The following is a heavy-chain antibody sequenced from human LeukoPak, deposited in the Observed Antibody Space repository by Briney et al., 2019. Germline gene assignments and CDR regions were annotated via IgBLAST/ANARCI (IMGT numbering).Heavy chain of an antibody. CDR2: IIPIFGTA. D-gene: IGHD1-1*01. V-gene: IGHV1-69*13. CDR3: ARQTGTPLPSIFDY. CDR1: GGTFSSYA. Sequence: ASVKVSCKASGGTFSSYAISWVRQAPGQGLEWMGGIIPIFGTANYAQKFQGRVTITADESTSTAYMELSSLRSEDTAVYYCARQTGTPLPSIFDYWGQGTLVTVSS. J-gene: IGHJ4*02.